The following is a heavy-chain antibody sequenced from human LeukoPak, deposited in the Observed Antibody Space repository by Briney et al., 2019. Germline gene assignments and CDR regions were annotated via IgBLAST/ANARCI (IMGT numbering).Heavy chain of an antibody. Sequence: SETLSLTCTVSGGSISSYYWSWIRQPPGKGLEWIGYIYYSGSTNYNPSLKSRVTISVDTSKSQFSLKLSSVTAADTAVCYCARVHDYGVYDYWGQGTLVTVSS. CDR3: ARVHDYGVYDY. CDR1: GGSISSYY. D-gene: IGHD4-17*01. V-gene: IGHV4-59*12. J-gene: IGHJ4*02. CDR2: IYYSGST.